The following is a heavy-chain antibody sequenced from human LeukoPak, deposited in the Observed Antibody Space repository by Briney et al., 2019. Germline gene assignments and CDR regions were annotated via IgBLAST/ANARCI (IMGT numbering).Heavy chain of an antibody. CDR3: TRVADGYNWWYFDY. CDR1: GFTFGDYA. D-gene: IGHD5-24*01. Sequence: GGSLRLSCTASGFTFGDYAMSWFRQAPGKGLEWVGFIRSKAYGGTTEYAASVKGRFTISRDDSKSIAYLQMNSLKTEDTAVYYCTRVADGYNWWYFDYWGQGTLVTVSS. V-gene: IGHV3-49*03. CDR2: IRSKAYGGTT. J-gene: IGHJ4*02.